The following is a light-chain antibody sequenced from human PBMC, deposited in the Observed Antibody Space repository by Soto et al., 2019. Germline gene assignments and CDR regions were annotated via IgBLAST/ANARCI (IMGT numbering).Light chain of an antibody. CDR2: VGS. J-gene: IGKJ1*01. Sequence: DIVMTQSPLSLPVTPGEPASISCRSSQSLMHSNGNNYLDWYLQQPGQSPQLLIYVGSNRASMVPNRFSGGGSCTDFTLKISRVEAEDFGFYYCMQALQTPWAFGQGTEVETK. CDR3: MQALQTPWA. CDR1: QSLMHSNGNNY. V-gene: IGKV2-28*01.